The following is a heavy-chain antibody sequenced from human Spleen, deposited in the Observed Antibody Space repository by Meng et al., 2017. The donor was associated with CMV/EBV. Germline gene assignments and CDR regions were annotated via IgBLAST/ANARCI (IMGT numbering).Heavy chain of an antibody. J-gene: IGHJ4*02. CDR3: ARWGYSSGWYYFDY. D-gene: IGHD6-19*01. V-gene: IGHV4-59*01. Sequence: SETLSLTCTVSGGSISSYYWSWIRQPPGKGLEWIGYIYYSGSTNYNPSLKSRITISVDTSKNQFSLKLSSVTAADTAVFYWARWGYSSGWYYFDYWGQGTLVTVSS. CDR1: GGSISSYY. CDR2: IYYSGST.